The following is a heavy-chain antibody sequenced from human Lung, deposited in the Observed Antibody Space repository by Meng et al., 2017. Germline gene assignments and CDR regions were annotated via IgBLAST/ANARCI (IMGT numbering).Heavy chain of an antibody. D-gene: IGHD4-11*01. J-gene: IGHJ4*02. CDR3: ARGPTTMAHDFDY. V-gene: IGHV4-34*01. CDR2: INHSGST. Sequence: QVQLQPWGGGLLQPSETLSLTWFFSGGSFSDYYWSWIRQPPGKGLEWIGEINHSGSTNYNPSLESRATISVDTSQNNLSLKLSSVTAADSAVYDCARGPTTMAHDFDYWGQGTLVTGSS. CDR1: GGSFSDYY.